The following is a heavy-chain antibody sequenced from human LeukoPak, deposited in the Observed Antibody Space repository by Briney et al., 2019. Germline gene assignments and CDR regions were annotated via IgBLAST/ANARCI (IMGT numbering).Heavy chain of an antibody. J-gene: IGHJ4*02. CDR1: GGSFSGYY. D-gene: IGHD6-13*01. Sequence: SETLSLTCAVYGGSFSGYYWSWIRQPPGKGLEWIGEINHSGSTNYNSSLKSRVTISVDTSKNQFSLKLSSVTAADTAVYYCARAGYSSSWSFTKRGFFDYWGQGTLVTVSS. CDR2: INHSGST. V-gene: IGHV4-34*01. CDR3: ARAGYSSSWSFTKRGFFDY.